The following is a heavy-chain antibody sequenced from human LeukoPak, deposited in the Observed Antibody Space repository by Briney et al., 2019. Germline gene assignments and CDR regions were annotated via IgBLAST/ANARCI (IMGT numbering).Heavy chain of an antibody. CDR3: ARDQVECTGGTCQSRVGFDF. V-gene: IGHV4-34*09. CDR1: GGSFSGYY. Sequence: SETLSLTCAVYGGSFSGYYWSWIRQHPGRGLEWIGYIYHSGRSYYNPSLKSRITMSVDTSKNQFSLNLSSVTAADTAVYYCARDQVECTGGTCQSRVGFDFWGQGTLVTVSS. D-gene: IGHD2-8*02. CDR2: IYHSGRS. J-gene: IGHJ4*02.